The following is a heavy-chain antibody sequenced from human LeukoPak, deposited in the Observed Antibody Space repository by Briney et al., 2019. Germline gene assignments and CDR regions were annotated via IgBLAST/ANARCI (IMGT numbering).Heavy chain of an antibody. CDR2: IYSGGTT. D-gene: IGHD1/OR15-1a*01. CDR3: ATEGVQLEQRFDY. J-gene: IGHJ4*02. Sequence: GGSLRLSCAASGFTVSSNYMNWVRQAPGKGLEWVSLIYSGGTTYYADSVKGRFTISRDNSMNTLYLQMNSLRAEDTAVYYCATEGVQLEQRFDYWGQGTLVTVSS. V-gene: IGHV3-53*01. CDR1: GFTVSSNY.